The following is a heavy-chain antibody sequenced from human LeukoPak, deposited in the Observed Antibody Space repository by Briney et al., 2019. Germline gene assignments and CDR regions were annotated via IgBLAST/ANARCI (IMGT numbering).Heavy chain of an antibody. V-gene: IGHV3-7*01. CDR2: IKQDGSEK. J-gene: IGHJ6*04. CDR3: AELGITMIGGV. Sequence: GGSLRLSCAAPGFTFSSYWMSWVRQAPGKGLEWVANIKQDGSEKYYVDSVKGRFTISRDNAKNSLYLQMNSLRAEDAAVYYCAELGITMIGGVWGKGTTVTISS. CDR1: GFTFSSYW. D-gene: IGHD3-10*02.